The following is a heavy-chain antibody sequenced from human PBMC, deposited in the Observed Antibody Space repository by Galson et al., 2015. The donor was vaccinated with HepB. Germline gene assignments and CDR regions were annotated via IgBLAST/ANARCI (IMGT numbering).Heavy chain of an antibody. D-gene: IGHD4-23*01. CDR1: GGSIIRSSSY. V-gene: IGHV4-39*02. CDR3: ARDLTKTHDAFDI. J-gene: IGHJ3*02. Sequence: SETLSLTCTVSGGSIIRSSSYWGWIRQPPGKGLEWIGSIYYSGSTYYSPSLRSRVTMSVDTSKNQFSLKLRSVTAADTAVYYCARDLTKTHDAFDIWGQGTMVTVSS. CDR2: IYYSGST.